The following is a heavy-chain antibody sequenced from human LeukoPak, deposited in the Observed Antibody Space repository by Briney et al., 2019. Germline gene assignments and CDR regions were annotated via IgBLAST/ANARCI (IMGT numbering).Heavy chain of an antibody. D-gene: IGHD6-19*01. J-gene: IGHJ3*01. V-gene: IGHV3-7*01. CDR2: INQDGSEK. CDR3: AKDSDIAVAGTDDAFDL. CDR1: GFTFSTYW. Sequence: PGGSLRLSCAGSGFTFSTYWMSWVRQAPGKGLEWVANINQDGSEKNYVDSVKGRFTISRDNAKKSMYLQMNSLRAEDTAVYYCAKDSDIAVAGTDDAFDLWGQGTMVTVSS.